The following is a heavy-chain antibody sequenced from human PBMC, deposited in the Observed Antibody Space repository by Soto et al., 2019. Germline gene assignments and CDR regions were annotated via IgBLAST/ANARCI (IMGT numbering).Heavy chain of an antibody. J-gene: IGHJ6*02. Sequence: QVQLVQSGAEVKKPGSSAKVSCKASGGTFSSYAISWVRKAPRQGLERMGGIIPIFGTANYGQKFKGRVRMTADEPTSTAGMELRRLISEDTAVFYCAAYYVCNSDYYDGMDCSGQQTTVVVS. CDR2: IIPIFGTA. CDR3: AAYYVCNSDYYDGMDC. CDR1: GGTFSSYA. D-gene: IGHD1-26*01. V-gene: IGHV1-69*01.